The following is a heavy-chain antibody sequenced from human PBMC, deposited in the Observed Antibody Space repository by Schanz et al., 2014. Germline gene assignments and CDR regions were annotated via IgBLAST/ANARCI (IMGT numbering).Heavy chain of an antibody. J-gene: IGHJ4*02. V-gene: IGHV4-31*02. CDR2: IYYTGTI. Sequence: WTWIRQLPGKGLEWIGHIYYTGTIFYNPSLKSRVIISVDTSKNQFSLKLTSVTAADTAVYFCARNKYTSGWYYFDYWGQGVLVTVSS. D-gene: IGHD6-19*01. CDR3: ARNKYTSGWYYFDY.